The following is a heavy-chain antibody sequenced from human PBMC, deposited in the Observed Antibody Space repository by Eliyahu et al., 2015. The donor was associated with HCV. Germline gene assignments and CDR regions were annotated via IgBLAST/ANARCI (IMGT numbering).Heavy chain of an antibody. V-gene: IGHV3-21*01. CDR2: ITSSSSYI. Sequence: EVQLVESGGGLVKPGGSLRLXXAASGFTFDYXXXNWVRQAPGKGLEWVSSITSSSSYIYYADXVKGRFTISRDNVKNSLYLQMNSLRAEDTAVYYCARADKYDFWSGYVDDIFDIWGQGTMVTVSS. CDR3: ARADKYDFWSGYVDDIFDI. J-gene: IGHJ3*02. CDR1: GFTFDYXX. D-gene: IGHD3-3*01.